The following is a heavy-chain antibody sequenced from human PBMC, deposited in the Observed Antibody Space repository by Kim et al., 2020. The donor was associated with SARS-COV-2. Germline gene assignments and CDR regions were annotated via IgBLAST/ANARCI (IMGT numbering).Heavy chain of an antibody. D-gene: IGHD3-10*01. CDR2: IYYSGST. CDR3: ARGPGVRGVITYYYYGMDV. CDR1: GGSISSYY. V-gene: IGHV4-59*08. J-gene: IGHJ6*02. Sequence: SETLSLTCTVSGGSISSYYWNWIRQPPGKGLEWIGYIYYSGSTNYNPSLKSRVTISVDTSKNQFSLKLSSVTAADTAVYYCARGPGVRGVITYYYYGMDVWGQGTTVTVSS.